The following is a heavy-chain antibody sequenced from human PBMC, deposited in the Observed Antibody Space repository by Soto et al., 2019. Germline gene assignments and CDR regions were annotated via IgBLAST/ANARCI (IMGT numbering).Heavy chain of an antibody. J-gene: IGHJ4*02. D-gene: IGHD3-22*01. CDR1: GVSISSGNW. CDR3: ARLVYDSRLNYLYFDH. CDR2: VYNDGSA. Sequence: PSETLSLTCDVSGVSISSGNWWSWVRQPPGKGLEWIAEVYNDGSAHYPPSLESRATISVDRSKNQFSLRLSSVTAADTGKYYCARLVYDSRLNYLYFDHWGQGTLVTVSS. V-gene: IGHV4-4*02.